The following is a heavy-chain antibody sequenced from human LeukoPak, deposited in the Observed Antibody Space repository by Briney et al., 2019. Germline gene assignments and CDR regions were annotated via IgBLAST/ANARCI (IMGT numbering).Heavy chain of an antibody. D-gene: IGHD3-22*01. CDR2: INTDGSST. J-gene: IGHJ5*02. CDR1: GFTFSSYW. CDR3: AREPHYYDSSGYFNWFDP. Sequence: GGSLRLSCAASGFTFSSYWMHWVRQAPGKGLVWVSRINTDGSSTSYADSVKGRFTISRDNAKNTLYLQMNSLRAEDTAVYYCAREPHYYDSSGYFNWFDPWGQGTLVTVSS. V-gene: IGHV3-74*01.